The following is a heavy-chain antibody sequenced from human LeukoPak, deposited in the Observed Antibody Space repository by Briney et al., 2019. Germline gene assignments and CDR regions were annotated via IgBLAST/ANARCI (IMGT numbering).Heavy chain of an antibody. Sequence: ASVKVSCKVSGYTLTELSMHWVRQAPGKGLEWMGGFDPEDGETIYAQKLQGRVTMTEDTSTDTAYMELSSLRSEDTAVYYCATVQAYGYYYYGMDVWGQGTTVTVSS. D-gene: IGHD3-10*01. V-gene: IGHV1-24*01. CDR1: GYTLTELS. J-gene: IGHJ6*02. CDR3: ATVQAYGYYYYGMDV. CDR2: FDPEDGET.